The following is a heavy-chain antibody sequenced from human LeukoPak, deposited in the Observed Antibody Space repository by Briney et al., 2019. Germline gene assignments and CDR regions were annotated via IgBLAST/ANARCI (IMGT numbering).Heavy chain of an antibody. CDR3: ARHPITVAGRVFFDY. CDR1: GGSISSSSYY. V-gene: IGHV4-39*01. Sequence: SETLSLTCTVSGGSISSSSYYWGWIRQPPGKGLEWIGSIYYSGSTYYNPSLKSRVTISVDTSKNQFSLKLSSVTAADTAVYYCARHPITVAGRVFFDYWGPGTLVTVSS. D-gene: IGHD6-19*01. J-gene: IGHJ4*02. CDR2: IYYSGST.